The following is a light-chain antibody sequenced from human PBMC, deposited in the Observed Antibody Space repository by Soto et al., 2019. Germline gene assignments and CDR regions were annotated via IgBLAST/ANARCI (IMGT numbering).Light chain of an antibody. V-gene: IGLV1-40*01. Sequence: QSVLTLPPSVSGAPGQRVTISCTGSSSNIGAGYDVHWYQQLPGTAPKLLIYGNSNRPSGVPDRLSGSKSGTSASLAITGLQAEDEADYYCQSYDSSLSNWVFGGGTKLTVL. J-gene: IGLJ3*02. CDR3: QSYDSSLSNWV. CDR2: GNS. CDR1: SSNIGAGYD.